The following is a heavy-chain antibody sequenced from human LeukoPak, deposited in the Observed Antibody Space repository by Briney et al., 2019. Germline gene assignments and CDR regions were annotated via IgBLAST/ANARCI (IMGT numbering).Heavy chain of an antibody. CDR3: ARGLSGYASSLGY. CDR2: ISSSGVTI. Sequence: GGSLRLSCAASGFTFSSFEMNWIRQAPGKGLEWVSYISSSGVTIYYADSVRGRFSISRDNAKNTLYLQMNSLRAEDTAVYYCARGLSGYASSLGYWGQGTLVTVSA. CDR1: GFTFSSFE. V-gene: IGHV3-48*03. D-gene: IGHD6-6*01. J-gene: IGHJ4*02.